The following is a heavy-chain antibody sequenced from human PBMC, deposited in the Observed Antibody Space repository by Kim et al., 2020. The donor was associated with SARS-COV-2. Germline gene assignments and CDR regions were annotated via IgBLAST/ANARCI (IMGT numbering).Heavy chain of an antibody. Sequence: GGSLRLSCAASGFTFGDYAMHWVRQAPGKGLEWVSGISWNSGSIGYADSVKGRFTISRDNAKNSLYLQMNSLRAEDTALYYCAKGIAAAGIRGYYYGMDVWGQGTTVTVSS. D-gene: IGHD6-13*01. CDR3: AKGIAAAGIRGYYYGMDV. CDR2: ISWNSGSI. CDR1: GFTFGDYA. V-gene: IGHV3-9*01. J-gene: IGHJ6*02.